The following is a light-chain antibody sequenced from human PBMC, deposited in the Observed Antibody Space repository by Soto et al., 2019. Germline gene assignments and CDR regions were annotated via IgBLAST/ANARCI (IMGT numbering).Light chain of an antibody. CDR2: DGS. CDR3: CSFAGSYTWV. CDR1: SSDVGGYNF. V-gene: IGLV2-11*01. Sequence: QSALTPPRSVSGSPGQSVTLSCTGTSSDVGGYNFVSWYQHHPGKAPTLMIYDGSKRPSGVPDRFSGSKSGNTASLTISGLQADDEADDNCCSFAGSYTWVFGTGTKLTVL. J-gene: IGLJ1*01.